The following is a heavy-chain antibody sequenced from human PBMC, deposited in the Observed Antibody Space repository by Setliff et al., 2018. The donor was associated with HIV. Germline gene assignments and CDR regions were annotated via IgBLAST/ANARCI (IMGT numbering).Heavy chain of an antibody. CDR2: ISSSGFPI. V-gene: IGHV3-48*01. D-gene: IGHD3-9*01. J-gene: IGHJ4*02. Sequence: GGSLRLSCEASGFTFSTYGMNWVRHAPGKGLEWVAQISSSGFPIYYADSVRGRFTASRDNGKNSLFLQMNRLRAEDTAVYYCVRDRDWAFDYWGQGILVTVSS. CDR1: GFTFSTYG. CDR3: VRDRDWAFDY.